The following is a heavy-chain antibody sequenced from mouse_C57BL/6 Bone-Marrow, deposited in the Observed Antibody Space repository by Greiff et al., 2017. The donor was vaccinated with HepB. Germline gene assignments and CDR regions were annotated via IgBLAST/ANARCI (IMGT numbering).Heavy chain of an antibody. V-gene: IGHV3-6*01. CDR2: ISYDGSN. Sequence: EVKLQQSGPGLVKPSQSLSLTCSVTGYSITSGYYWNWIRQFPGNKLEWMGYISYDGSNNYNPFLKNRISITRDTSKNQFFLKLNSVTTEDTATYYCARDDYYFDYWGQGTTLTVSS. J-gene: IGHJ2*01. CDR3: ARDDYYFDY. D-gene: IGHD2-4*01. CDR1: GYSITSGYY.